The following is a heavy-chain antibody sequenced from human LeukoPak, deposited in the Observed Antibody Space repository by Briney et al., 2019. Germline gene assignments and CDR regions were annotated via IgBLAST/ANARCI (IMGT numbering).Heavy chain of an antibody. CDR2: ISSSSTYI. CDR1: GFIFSSYN. D-gene: IGHD6-6*01. J-gene: IGHJ6*03. CDR3: ARGHNSSSSGFYYYYMDV. V-gene: IGHV3-21*06. Sequence: GGSLRLSCVASGFIFSSYNINWVRQAPGKGLEWVSSISSSSTYISYADSIQGRFTISRDNAENSLYLQMNSLRAEDTAVYYCARGHNSSSSGFYYYYMDVWGRGTTVTVSS.